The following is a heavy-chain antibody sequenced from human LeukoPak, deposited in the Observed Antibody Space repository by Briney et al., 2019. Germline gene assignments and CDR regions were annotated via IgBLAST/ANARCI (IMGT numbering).Heavy chain of an antibody. Sequence: GGSLRLSCAASGFTFNNYGMHWVRQAPGKGLEWVANMDQDGGEENYVDSVKGRFTISRDDAKNSLYLQMSSLRAEDTAVYYCARESTEERPGCWGQGTLVTVPS. CDR2: MDQDGGEE. V-gene: IGHV3-7*01. D-gene: IGHD1-1*01. J-gene: IGHJ4*02. CDR1: GFTFNNYG. CDR3: ARESTEERPGC.